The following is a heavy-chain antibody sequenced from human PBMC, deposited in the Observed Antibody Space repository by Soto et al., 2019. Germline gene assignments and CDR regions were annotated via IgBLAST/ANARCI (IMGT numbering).Heavy chain of an antibody. V-gene: IGHV1-18*01. D-gene: IGHD3-10*01. CDR3: ARVSYGDY. CDR2: ISAHNGNT. J-gene: IGHJ4*02. CDR1: GYAFTTYG. Sequence: QVHLVQSGAEVKKPGASVKVSCKGSGYAFTTYGITWVRQAPGQGLEWMGWISAHNGNTNYAQKLQGRVTVTRDTATSSAYMELRSLRSDDAAVYYFARVSYGDYRGQGALVTVSS.